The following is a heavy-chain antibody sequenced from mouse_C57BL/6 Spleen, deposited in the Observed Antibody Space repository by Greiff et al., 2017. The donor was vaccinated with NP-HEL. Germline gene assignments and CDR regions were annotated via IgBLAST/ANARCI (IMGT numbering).Heavy chain of an antibody. CDR3: ARLYDGYYGFAY. J-gene: IGHJ3*01. Sequence: QVQLKQPGAELVMPGASVKLSCKASGYTFTSYWMHWVKQRPGQGLEWIGEIDPSDSYTNYNQKFKGKSTLTVDKSSSTAYMQLSSLTSEDSAVYYCARLYDGYYGFAYWGQGTLVTVSA. CDR1: GYTFTSYW. V-gene: IGHV1-69*01. CDR2: IDPSDSYT. D-gene: IGHD2-3*01.